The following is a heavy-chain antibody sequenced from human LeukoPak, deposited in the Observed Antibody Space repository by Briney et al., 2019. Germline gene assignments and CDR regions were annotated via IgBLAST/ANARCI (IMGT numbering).Heavy chain of an antibody. CDR1: GFTFSSYS. CDR2: ISSGSTI. Sequence: GGSLRLSCAASGFTFSSYSMNWVRQAPGKGLEWVSYISSGSTIYYADSVKGRFTISRDNAKNSLYLQMNSLRAEDTAVYYCARDWVLWGQGALVTVSS. CDR3: ARDWVL. J-gene: IGHJ4*02. V-gene: IGHV3-48*01. D-gene: IGHD4/OR15-4a*01.